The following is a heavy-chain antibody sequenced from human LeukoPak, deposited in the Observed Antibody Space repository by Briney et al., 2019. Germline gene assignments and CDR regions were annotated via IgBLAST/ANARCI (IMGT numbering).Heavy chain of an antibody. J-gene: IGHJ4*02. CDR2: IKQEGSEK. CDR1: GFTLSSYW. Sequence: GGSLRLSCAASGFTLSSYWMSWVRQATGKGLAWVANIKQEGSEKYYVDSVNGRFTISRDNAKNSLYLQMNSLRAEDTAVYYCARDSGYDLESSRGLFDYWGQGTLVTVSS. V-gene: IGHV3-7*01. CDR3: ARDSGYDLESSRGLFDY. D-gene: IGHD5-12*01.